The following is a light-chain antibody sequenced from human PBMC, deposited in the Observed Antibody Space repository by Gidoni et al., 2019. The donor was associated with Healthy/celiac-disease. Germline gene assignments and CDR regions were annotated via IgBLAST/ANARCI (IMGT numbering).Light chain of an antibody. J-gene: IGKJ1*01. Sequence: DIQMTQSPSSLSASVADRVTTTCRASQSISSYLNLYQQKPGKAPKLLIYAASSLQSGVPSRFSGSGSRTDFTLTISSLQPEDFATYYCQRSYSTPHTFGQGTKVEIK. V-gene: IGKV1-39*01. CDR3: QRSYSTPHT. CDR2: AAS. CDR1: QSISSY.